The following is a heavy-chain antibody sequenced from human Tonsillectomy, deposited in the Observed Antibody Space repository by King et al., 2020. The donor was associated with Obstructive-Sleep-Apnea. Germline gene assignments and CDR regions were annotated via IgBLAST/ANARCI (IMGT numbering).Heavy chain of an antibody. J-gene: IGHJ5*02. Sequence: VQLQESGPGLVKPSETLSLTCTVSGGSISSYYWSWIRQPAGKGLEWIGRSYTSGSTNYNPSLKSRVTMSVDTSKNQVSLKLSSVTAADTAVYYCARGYCSGGSCVSYNWFDPWGQGTLVTVSS. CDR1: GGSISSYY. D-gene: IGHD2-15*01. CDR2: SYTSGST. CDR3: ARGYCSGGSCVSYNWFDP. V-gene: IGHV4-4*07.